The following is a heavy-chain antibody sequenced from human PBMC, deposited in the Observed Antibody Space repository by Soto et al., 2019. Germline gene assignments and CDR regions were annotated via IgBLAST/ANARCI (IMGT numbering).Heavy chain of an antibody. CDR3: AKDHLTSGGTFWFDP. J-gene: IGHJ5*02. V-gene: IGHV3-23*01. D-gene: IGHD6-13*01. CDR1: GFSFSSYP. CDR2: ISGAGVST. Sequence: PGGSLRLSCAASGFSFSSYPMSWVRQAPGKGPEWVAAISGAGVSTYYADSVRGRFTISRENSKNTLYLQMSSLRAEDTALYYCAKDHLTSGGTFWFDPWGQGTLVTVSS.